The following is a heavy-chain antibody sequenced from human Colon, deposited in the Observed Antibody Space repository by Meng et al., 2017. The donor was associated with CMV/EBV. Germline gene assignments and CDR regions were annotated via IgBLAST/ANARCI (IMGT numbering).Heavy chain of an antibody. Sequence: LRQGGAGMLTPSETRTPHFSVLGGSFSGYYWSCIRQPPGKGLEWIGEINHSGSTNYNPSLKSRVTISVDTSKNQFSLKLSSVTAADTAVYYCARGLYGSGRHQIDYWGQGTLVTVSS. CDR3: ARGLYGSGRHQIDY. D-gene: IGHD3-10*01. CDR2: INHSGST. V-gene: IGHV4-34*01. J-gene: IGHJ4*02. CDR1: GGSFSGYY.